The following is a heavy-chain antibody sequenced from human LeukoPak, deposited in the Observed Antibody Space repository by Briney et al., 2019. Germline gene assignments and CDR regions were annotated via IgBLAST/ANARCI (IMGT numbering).Heavy chain of an antibody. CDR2: ISYDGSNK. V-gene: IGHV3-30-3*01. J-gene: IGHJ4*02. Sequence: GGSLRLSCAASGFTFSSYAMPWVRQAPGKGLEWVAVISYDGSNKYYADSVKGRFTISRDNSKNTLYLQMNSLRAEDTAVYYCARDGDSGWYPYFDYWGQGTLVTVSS. CDR3: ARDGDSGWYPYFDY. D-gene: IGHD6-19*01. CDR1: GFTFSSYA.